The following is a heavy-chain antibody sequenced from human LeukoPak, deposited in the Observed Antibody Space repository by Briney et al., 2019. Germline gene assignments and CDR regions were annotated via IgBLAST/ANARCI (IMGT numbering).Heavy chain of an antibody. CDR1: GFTFSSYG. Sequence: GGSLRLSCAASGFTFSSYGMHWVRQAPGKGLEWVSYISSSGSTIYYADSVKGRFTISRDNAKNSLYLQMNSLRAEDTAVYYCARDCKYSRFRKAAAGAGGMDVWGKGTTVTISS. CDR2: ISSSGSTI. D-gene: IGHD6-13*01. V-gene: IGHV3-48*04. J-gene: IGHJ6*04. CDR3: ARDCKYSRFRKAAAGAGGMDV.